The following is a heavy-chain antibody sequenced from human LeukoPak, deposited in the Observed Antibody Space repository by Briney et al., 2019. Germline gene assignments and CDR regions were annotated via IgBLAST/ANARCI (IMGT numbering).Heavy chain of an antibody. D-gene: IGHD3-16*02. CDR2: ISAYNGNT. J-gene: IGHJ4*02. CDR3: AREEEPYDYVWGSYRSSFDY. V-gene: IGHV1-18*01. CDR1: GYTFTSYG. Sequence: ASVKVSCKASGYTFTSYGISWVRQAPGQGLEWMGWISAYNGNTNYAQKLQGRVTMTTDTSTSTAYMELRSLRSDDTAVYYCAREEEPYDYVWGSYRSSFDYWGQGTLVTVSS.